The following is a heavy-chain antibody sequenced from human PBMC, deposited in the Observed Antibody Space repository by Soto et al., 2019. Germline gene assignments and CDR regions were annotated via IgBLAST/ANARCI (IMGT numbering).Heavy chain of an antibody. CDR2: IYYSGST. D-gene: IGHD6-13*01. Sequence: PSETLSLTCTVSGGSISSGDYYWSWIRQPPGKGLEWIGYIYYSGSTYYNPSLKSRVTISVDTSKNQFSLKLSSVTAADTAVYCCARDLAAASDDYYYGMDVWGQGTTVTVSS. CDR3: ARDLAAASDDYYYGMDV. CDR1: GGSISSGDYY. V-gene: IGHV4-30-4*01. J-gene: IGHJ6*02.